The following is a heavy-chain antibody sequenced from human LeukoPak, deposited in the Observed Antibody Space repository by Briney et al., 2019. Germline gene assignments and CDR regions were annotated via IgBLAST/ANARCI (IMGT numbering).Heavy chain of an antibody. CDR1: GYTFTGYY. CDR2: INPNSGGT. V-gene: IGHV1-2*02. CDR3: ATYYYDSSGYDAFDI. Sequence: ASVKVSCKASGYTFTGYYMHWVRQAPGQWLEWMGWINPNSGGTNYAQKFQGRVTMTRDTSISTAYMELSRLRSDDTAVYYCATYYYDSSGYDAFDIWGQGTMATVSS. J-gene: IGHJ3*02. D-gene: IGHD3-22*01.